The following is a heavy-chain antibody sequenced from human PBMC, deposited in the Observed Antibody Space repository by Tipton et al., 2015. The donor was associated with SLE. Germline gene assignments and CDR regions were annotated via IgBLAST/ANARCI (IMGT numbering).Heavy chain of an antibody. Sequence: TLSLTCTVSGGSISSYYWSWIRQPPGKGLEWIGYIYYSGSTNYNPSPKSRVTISVDTSKNQFSLKLSSVTAADTAVYYCAREVGARDAFDIWGQGTMVTVSS. CDR3: AREVGARDAFDI. CDR1: GGSISSYY. J-gene: IGHJ3*02. CDR2: IYYSGST. V-gene: IGHV4-59*01. D-gene: IGHD2-15*01.